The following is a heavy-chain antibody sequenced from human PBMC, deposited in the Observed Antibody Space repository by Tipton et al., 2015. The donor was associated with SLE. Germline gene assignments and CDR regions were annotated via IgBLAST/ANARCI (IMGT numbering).Heavy chain of an antibody. CDR3: AREDYDFWSGYYSYDY. Sequence: GSLRLSCAAPGFTFSSYGMHWVRQAPGKGLEWVANIKQDGSEKYYVDSVKGRFTISRDNAKNSLYLQMNSLRAEDTAVYYCAREDYDFWSGYYSYDYWGQGTLVTVSS. J-gene: IGHJ4*02. V-gene: IGHV3-7*03. CDR2: IKQDGSEK. CDR1: GFTFSSYG. D-gene: IGHD3-3*01.